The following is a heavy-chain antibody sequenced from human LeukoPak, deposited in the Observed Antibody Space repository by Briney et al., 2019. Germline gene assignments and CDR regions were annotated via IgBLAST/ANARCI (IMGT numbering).Heavy chain of an antibody. CDR3: ARDQEGLSFRNYFDY. J-gene: IGHJ4*02. V-gene: IGHV4-34*01. Sequence: SETLSLTCAVYGGSFSGYYWSWLRQPPGKGLEWLGSIYYSGSTYYNPSLKSRVTISVDTSKNQFSLKLSSVTAADTAVYYCARDQEGLSFRNYFDYWGQGTLVTVSS. CDR1: GGSFSGYY. CDR2: IYYSGST. D-gene: IGHD3/OR15-3a*01.